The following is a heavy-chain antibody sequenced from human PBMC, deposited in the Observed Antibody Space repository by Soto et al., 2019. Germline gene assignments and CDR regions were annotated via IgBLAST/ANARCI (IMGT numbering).Heavy chain of an antibody. V-gene: IGHV4-59*08. CDR1: GGSMSSYY. CDR2: IYYSGST. CDR3: ASWGVYCTSTSCFERGFDP. J-gene: IGHJ5*02. Sequence: QVQLQESGPGLVKPSETLSLTCTVSGGSMSSYYWSWIRQPPGKGLEWIGYIYYSGSTNYNPSLKSRVTISVDTSKKQFSLKLSSMTAADTAVYYCASWGVYCTSTSCFERGFDPWGQGILVTVSS. D-gene: IGHD2-2*01.